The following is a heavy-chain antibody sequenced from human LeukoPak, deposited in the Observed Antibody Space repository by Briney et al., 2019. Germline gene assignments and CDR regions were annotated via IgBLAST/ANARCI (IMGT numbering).Heavy chain of an antibody. J-gene: IGHJ6*02. CDR1: GFTFSDYY. CDR3: ARALSGYSYVFYYGMDV. V-gene: IGHV3-11*01. Sequence: GGSLRLSCAASGFTFSDYYMSWIRQAPGKGLEWVSYISSSGSTIYYADSVKGRFTISRDNAKNSLYLQMNSLRAEDTAVYYCARALSGYSYVFYYGMDVWGQGTTVTVPS. D-gene: IGHD5-18*01. CDR2: ISSSGSTI.